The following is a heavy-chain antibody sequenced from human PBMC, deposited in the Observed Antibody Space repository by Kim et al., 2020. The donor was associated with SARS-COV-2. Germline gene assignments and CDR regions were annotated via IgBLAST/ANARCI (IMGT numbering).Heavy chain of an antibody. Sequence: SRVTISVDTSKNQFSLKMSSVTAADTAVYYCARVYYYGSGTYVYYFGMDVWGQGTTVTVPS. J-gene: IGHJ6*02. V-gene: IGHV4-59*01. CDR3: ARVYYYGSGTYVYYFGMDV. D-gene: IGHD3-10*01.